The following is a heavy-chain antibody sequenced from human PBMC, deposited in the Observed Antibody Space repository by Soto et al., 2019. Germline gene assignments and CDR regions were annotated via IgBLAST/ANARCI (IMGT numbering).Heavy chain of an antibody. D-gene: IGHD2-21*01. J-gene: IGHJ6*02. CDR3: ARDISRRQTYYGMDV. Sequence: GASVKGSCNASGYRFISYYVHWVRRAPGQGLDCIAIFNPDNGSTTYAETFHGRITITTDPSTSTLFMELRSLRSDDTAVYFCARDISRRQTYYGMDVWGQGTTVTVSS. CDR1: GYRFISYY. V-gene: IGHV1-46*01. CDR2: FNPDNGST.